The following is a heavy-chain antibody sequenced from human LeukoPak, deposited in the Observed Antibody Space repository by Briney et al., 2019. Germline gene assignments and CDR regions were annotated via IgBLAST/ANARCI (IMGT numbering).Heavy chain of an antibody. CDR3: ARGIVGPTFDY. J-gene: IGHJ4*02. V-gene: IGHV4-38-2*02. D-gene: IGHD1-26*01. CDR2: IYHSGST. Sequence: SETLSLTCTVSGYSISSGYYWGWIRQPPGKGLEWIGSIYHSGSTYYNPSLKSRVTISVDRSKNQFSLKLSSVTVADTAVYYCARGIVGPTFDYWGQGTLVTVSS. CDR1: GYSISSGYY.